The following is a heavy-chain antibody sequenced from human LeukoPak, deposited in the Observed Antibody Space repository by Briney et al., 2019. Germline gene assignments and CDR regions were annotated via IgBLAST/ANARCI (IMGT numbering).Heavy chain of an antibody. CDR1: GFTFSTFW. J-gene: IGHJ3*01. D-gene: IGHD2-8*01. Sequence: AGGSLRLSCAASGFTFSTFWMSWVRQAPGKGLEFVASLRQGGSEKYIVDSMKGRFTISGDIAKNSLYLEINGLRVEDTAVNYCATCFNGADDGFDFWGQGTMVTVSS. CDR2: LRQGGSEK. V-gene: IGHV3-7*01. CDR3: ATCFNGADDGFDF.